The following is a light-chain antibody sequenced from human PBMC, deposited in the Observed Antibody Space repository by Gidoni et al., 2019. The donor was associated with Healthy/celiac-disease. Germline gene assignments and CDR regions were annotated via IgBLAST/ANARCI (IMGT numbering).Light chain of an antibody. CDR1: QSVSSSY. J-gene: IGKJ3*01. V-gene: IGKV3-20*01. CDR3: QQYGSSPGRT. Sequence: IVLTQSPGTLSLSPGERATLSCRASQSVSSSYLAWYQQKPGQAPRLLIYGASSRATGIPDRFSGSGSGTDFTLTISRLEPEDFAVYYCQQYGSSPGRTFGPGTKVDIK. CDR2: GAS.